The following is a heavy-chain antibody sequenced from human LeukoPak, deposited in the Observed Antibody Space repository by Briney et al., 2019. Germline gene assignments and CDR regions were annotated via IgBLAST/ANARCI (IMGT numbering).Heavy chain of an antibody. D-gene: IGHD2-15*01. J-gene: IGHJ6*03. V-gene: IGHV3-23*01. CDR3: ARVRARTREAYCSGGSCPLDYYMDV. CDR1: GFTFSNFA. Sequence: TGGPLRLSCAASGFTFSNFAMSWVRQAPGKGLEWVSSISASGGTTYYADSVKGRFTISRDNAKNSLYLQMNSLRAEDTAVYYCARVRARTREAYCSGGSCPLDYYMDVWGKGTTVTISS. CDR2: ISASGGTT.